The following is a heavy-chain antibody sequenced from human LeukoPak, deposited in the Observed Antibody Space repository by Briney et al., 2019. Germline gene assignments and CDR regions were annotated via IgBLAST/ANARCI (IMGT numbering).Heavy chain of an antibody. V-gene: IGHV1-2*02. CDR2: INPNSGGT. J-gene: IGHJ4*02. CDR1: GYTFTSYD. Sequence: ASVKVSCKASGYTFTSYDINWVRQAPGQGLEWMGWINPNSGGTNYAQKFQGRVTMTRDTSISTAYMELSRLRSDDTAVYYCARVIGLVVGATGDDYWGQGTLVTVSS. CDR3: ARVIGLVVGATGDDY. D-gene: IGHD2-15*01.